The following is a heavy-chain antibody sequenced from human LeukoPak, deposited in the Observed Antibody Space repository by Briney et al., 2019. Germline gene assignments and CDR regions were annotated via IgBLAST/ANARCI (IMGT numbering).Heavy chain of an antibody. V-gene: IGHV1-18*01. CDR2: ISAYNGNT. CDR3: ARDHTAGYSNLPDAFDI. J-gene: IGHJ3*02. CDR1: GYTFTSYG. D-gene: IGHD6-13*01. Sequence: ASVKVSCKASGYTFTSYGISWVRQAPGQGLEWMGWISAYNGNTNYAQKLQGRVTMTKDTSTSTAYMELRSLRSDDTAVYYCARDHTAGYSNLPDAFDIWGQGTMVTVSS.